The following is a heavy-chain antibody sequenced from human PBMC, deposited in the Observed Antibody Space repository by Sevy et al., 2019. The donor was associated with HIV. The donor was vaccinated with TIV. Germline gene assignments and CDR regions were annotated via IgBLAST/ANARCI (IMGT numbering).Heavy chain of an antibody. D-gene: IGHD3-10*01. CDR2: ISGSGSDT. CDR1: GFHFRSYA. J-gene: IGHJ4*02. Sequence: GGSLRLSCVVSGFHFRSYAMSWVHQAPGKGLEWVSGISGSGSDTYYADSLKGRFTISRDNSKNTLSLQMNSLRVEDTALYYCARDYFGSGTRNYFDYWGQGTLVTVSS. CDR3: ARDYFGSGTRNYFDY. V-gene: IGHV3-23*01.